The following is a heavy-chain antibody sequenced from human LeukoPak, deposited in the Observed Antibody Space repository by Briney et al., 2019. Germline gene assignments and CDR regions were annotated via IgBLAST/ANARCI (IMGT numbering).Heavy chain of an antibody. Sequence: GGSLRLSCAASGFTFSSYSMKWVRQAPGKGLEWVSSISSSSSYIYYADSVKGRFTISRDNAKNSLYLQMNSLRAEDTAVYYCARESLDEQLFDYWGQGTLVTVSS. CDR1: GFTFSSYS. D-gene: IGHD6-13*01. CDR2: ISSSSSYI. CDR3: ARESLDEQLFDY. V-gene: IGHV3-21*01. J-gene: IGHJ4*02.